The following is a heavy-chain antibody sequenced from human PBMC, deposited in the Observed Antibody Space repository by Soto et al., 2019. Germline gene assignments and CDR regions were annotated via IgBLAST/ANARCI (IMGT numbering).Heavy chain of an antibody. V-gene: IGHV4-61*08. CDR2: IYYSGST. CDR3: ARCTTTVTTWYYYYYMDV. D-gene: IGHD4-17*01. Sequence: SETLSLTCTVSGGSISSGGYYWSWIRQHPGKGLEWIGYIYYSGSTNYNPSLKSRVTISVDTSKNQFSLKLSSVTAADTAVYYCARCTTTVTTWYYYYYMDVWGKGTTVTVSS. CDR1: GGSISSGGYY. J-gene: IGHJ6*03.